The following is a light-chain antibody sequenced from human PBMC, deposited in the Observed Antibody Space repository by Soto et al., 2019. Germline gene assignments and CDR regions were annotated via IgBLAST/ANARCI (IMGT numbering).Light chain of an antibody. J-gene: IGKJ1*01. CDR1: QSISNR. Sequence: DIQMTQSPSTLSASVGDRVTITCRASQSISNRLAWYHQKPGKAPNLLIYKASHLENGVPSRFSGSGSGTEFTLTISSLQPGDFATYYCKHYNTYPWTFGQGTKV. CDR2: KAS. V-gene: IGKV1-5*03. CDR3: KHYNTYPWT.